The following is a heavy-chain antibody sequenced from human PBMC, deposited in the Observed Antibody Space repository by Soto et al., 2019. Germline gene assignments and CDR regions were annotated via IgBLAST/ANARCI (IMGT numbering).Heavy chain of an antibody. D-gene: IGHD1-1*01. CDR2: IKQDGSEK. CDR1: GFTFSSYW. J-gene: IGHJ6*03. CDR3: ARDRKVRYYYYYMDV. Sequence: GGSLRLSCAASGFTFSSYWMSWVRQAPGKGLEWVANIKQDGSEKYYVDSVKGRFTISRDNAKNSLYLQMNSLRAEDTAVYYCARDRKVRYYYYYMDVWGKGTTVTVSS. V-gene: IGHV3-7*01.